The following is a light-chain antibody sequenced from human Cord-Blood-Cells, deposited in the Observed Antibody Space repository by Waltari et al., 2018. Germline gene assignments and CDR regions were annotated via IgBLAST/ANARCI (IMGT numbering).Light chain of an antibody. V-gene: IGLV1-36*01. CDR1: SSNIGSNA. CDR3: AAWDDSLNGPV. J-gene: IGLJ2*01. CDR2: YDD. Sequence: QSVLTQPPSVSDAPRQRRTISCSGSSSNIGSNAVNWYQQLPGKAPKLLIYYDDLLPSGVSDRFSGSKSGTSASLAISGLQSEDEADYYCAAWDDSLNGPVFGGGTKLTVL.